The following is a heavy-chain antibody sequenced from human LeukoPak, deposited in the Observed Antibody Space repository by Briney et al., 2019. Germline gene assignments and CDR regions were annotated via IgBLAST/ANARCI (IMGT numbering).Heavy chain of an antibody. Sequence: GGSLRLSCAASGFTFSSYTMYWVRQAPGKGLEWVSYISSSSSYIYYADSVKGRFTISRDNAENSLYLQMNSLRAEDTAVYYCARGSEGYCSGGGCYYGMDVWGQGTTVTVS. CDR1: GFTFSSYT. V-gene: IGHV3-21*01. CDR2: ISSSSSYI. D-gene: IGHD2-15*01. J-gene: IGHJ6*01. CDR3: ARGSEGYCSGGGCYYGMDV.